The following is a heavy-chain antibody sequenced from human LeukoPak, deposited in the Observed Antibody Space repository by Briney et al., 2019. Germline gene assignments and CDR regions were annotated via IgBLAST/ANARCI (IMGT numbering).Heavy chain of an antibody. D-gene: IGHD3-10*01. V-gene: IGHV3-30*01. CDR2: VSPDGSVE. J-gene: IGHJ6*03. Sequence: GGSLRLSCAASGFTFSSFPMHWVRQAPGKGLEWVVVVSPDGSVENYADSAKGRFTISRDNSKNTVYLQMNSLRTEDTAVYYCARASITSTYYHYYMDVWGKGTTVTVSS. CDR1: GFTFSSFP. CDR3: ARASITSTYYHYYMDV.